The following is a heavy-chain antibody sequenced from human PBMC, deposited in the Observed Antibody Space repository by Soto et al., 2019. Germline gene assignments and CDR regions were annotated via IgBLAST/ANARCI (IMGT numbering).Heavy chain of an antibody. V-gene: IGHV4-39*01. D-gene: IGHD2-8*01. CDR2: IYYSGST. CDR3: ARHGPPLKSDAFAI. Sequence: WVRQHPGKGLEWIGSIYYSGSTYSNPSLKSRVTMSVITSPNQFSLTLSSATATDTAVFYCARHGPPLKSDAFAIWGQGTMVPVS. J-gene: IGHJ3*02.